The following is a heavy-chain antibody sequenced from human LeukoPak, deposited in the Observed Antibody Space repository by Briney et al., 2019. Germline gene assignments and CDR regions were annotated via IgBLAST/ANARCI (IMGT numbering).Heavy chain of an antibody. CDR3: ARQASPGIAAAGTVHFDY. CDR2: IYPGDSDT. Sequence: GEALEISCKGSGYRFTSYWIGWVRQMPGKGLEWMGIIYPGDSDTRYSPSFQGQVTISADKSISTAYLQWSSLKASDTAMYYCARQASPGIAAAGTVHFDYWGQGTLVTVSS. J-gene: IGHJ4*02. CDR1: GYRFTSYW. V-gene: IGHV5-51*01. D-gene: IGHD6-13*01.